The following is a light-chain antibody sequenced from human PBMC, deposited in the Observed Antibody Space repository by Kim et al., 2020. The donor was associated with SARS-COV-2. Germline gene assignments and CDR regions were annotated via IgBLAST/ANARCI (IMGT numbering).Light chain of an antibody. V-gene: IGLV1-40*01. CDR1: SSNIGAGYD. CDR3: QSYDSSLSGYV. Sequence: RVTTSCTGSSSNIGAGYDVYWYQQLPGTAPKLLIYGNSNRPSGVPDRFSGSKSGTSASLAITGLQAEDEADYYCQSYDSSLSGYVFGTGTKVTVL. CDR2: GNS. J-gene: IGLJ1*01.